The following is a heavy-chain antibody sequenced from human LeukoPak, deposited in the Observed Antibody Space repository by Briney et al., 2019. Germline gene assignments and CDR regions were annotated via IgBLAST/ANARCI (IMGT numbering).Heavy chain of an antibody. CDR2: INTNTGNP. CDR1: GYTFTSYA. J-gene: IGHJ5*02. D-gene: IGHD3-10*01. Sequence: ASVKVSCKASGYTFTSYAMNWVRQAPGQGLEWMGWINTNTGNPTYAQGFTGRFVFSLDTSVSTAYLQISSLKAEDTAVYYCARDRGAITMVRGVVRKPFDPWGQGTLVTVSS. V-gene: IGHV7-4-1*02. CDR3: ARDRGAITMVRGVVRKPFDP.